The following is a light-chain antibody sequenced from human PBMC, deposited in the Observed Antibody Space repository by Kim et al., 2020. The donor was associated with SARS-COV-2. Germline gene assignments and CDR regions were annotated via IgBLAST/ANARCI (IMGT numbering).Light chain of an antibody. V-gene: IGKV3-11*01. J-gene: IGKJ1*01. Sequence: SLSQGERAPLSCRASQSVGSSLAWYQQKPGQAPRLLIYDASNRATGIPARFSGSGSGTDFTLTISSLEPEDFAVYYCQQRSNWPTFGQGTKVDIK. CDR2: DAS. CDR3: QQRSNWPT. CDR1: QSVGSS.